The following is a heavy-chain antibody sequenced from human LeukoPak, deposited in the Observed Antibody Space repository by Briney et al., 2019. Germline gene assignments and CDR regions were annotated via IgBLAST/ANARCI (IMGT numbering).Heavy chain of an antibody. V-gene: IGHV4-30-4*01. Sequence: SETLSLTCTVSGGSISSGDHYWSWIRQPPGKGLEWIGYIYYSGSTYYNPSLKSRVTISVDTSKNQFSLKLSSVTAADTAVYYCARVWYYYDSSGYYEEGYYFDYWGQGTLVTVSS. CDR2: IYYSGST. J-gene: IGHJ4*02. D-gene: IGHD3-22*01. CDR1: GGSISSGDHY. CDR3: ARVWYYYDSSGYYEEGYYFDY.